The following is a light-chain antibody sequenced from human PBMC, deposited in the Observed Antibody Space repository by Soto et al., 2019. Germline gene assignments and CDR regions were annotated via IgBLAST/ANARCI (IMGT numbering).Light chain of an antibody. J-gene: IGKJ1*01. CDR1: QSLSSNY. V-gene: IGKV3-20*01. Sequence: EVVLTQSPGTPSLSPGERATLSCRASQSLSSNYLAWYQQKPGQAPRLLIYGASSRATGIPDRFSGSGSGTDFTLTISRLEPEDFAVYYCQQFSSSTGTFGQGTKVDIK. CDR3: QQFSSSTGT. CDR2: GAS.